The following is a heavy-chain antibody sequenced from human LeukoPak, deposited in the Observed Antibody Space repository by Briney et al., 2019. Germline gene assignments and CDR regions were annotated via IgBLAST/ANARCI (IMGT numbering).Heavy chain of an antibody. D-gene: IGHD5-24*01. CDR2: ISAYNGNT. V-gene: IGHV1-18*01. Sequence: ASVKVSCKASGYTFTSYGICWVRQAPGQGLEWMGWISAYNGNTNYAQKLQGRVTMTTDTSMSTAYMELRSLRSDDTAVYYCARDSWGWLQFERMNAFDIWGQGTMVTVSS. J-gene: IGHJ3*02. CDR3: ARDSWGWLQFERMNAFDI. CDR1: GYTFTSYG.